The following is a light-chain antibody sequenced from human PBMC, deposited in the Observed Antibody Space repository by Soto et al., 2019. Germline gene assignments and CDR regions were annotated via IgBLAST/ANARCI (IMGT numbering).Light chain of an antibody. J-gene: IGKJ4*02. Sequence: EIVLTQSPATLSLSPGERATLSCRASQSVSSYLAWYQQKPGQAPRLLIYDASNRATGSPARFSGSGSGRDFTLTISSLEPEDFAVYYCQQRSNWPLTFGGGTKVEIK. V-gene: IGKV3-11*02. CDR1: QSVSSY. CDR2: DAS. CDR3: QQRSNWPLT.